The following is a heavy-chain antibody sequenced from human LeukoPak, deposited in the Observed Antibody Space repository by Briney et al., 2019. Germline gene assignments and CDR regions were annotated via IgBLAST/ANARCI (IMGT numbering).Heavy chain of an antibody. Sequence: SETLSLTCAVSGYSISSGYCWGWIRQPPGKGLEWIGSIYHSGSTYYNPSLKSRVTISVDTSKNQFSLKLSSVTAADTAVYYCAAGGWLHPFDYWGQGTLVTVSS. CDR1: GYSISSGYC. CDR2: IYHSGST. D-gene: IGHD5-12*01. J-gene: IGHJ4*02. CDR3: AAGGWLHPFDY. V-gene: IGHV4-38-2*01.